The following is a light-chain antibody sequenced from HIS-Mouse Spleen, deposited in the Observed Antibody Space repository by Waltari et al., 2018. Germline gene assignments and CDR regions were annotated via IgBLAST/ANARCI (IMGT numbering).Light chain of an antibody. V-gene: IGLV2-11*01. CDR2: AVS. J-gene: IGLJ2*01. CDR1: SSDVGGYNY. CDR3: CSYAGSYTLV. Sequence: QAALTQPRSVSGSPGQSVTSSCTGTSSDVGGYNYVPWYQQHPGKAPKLMIYAVSNPPSGVPDRFSGSKSGNTASLTISGLQAEDEADYYCCSYAGSYTLVFGGGTKLTVL.